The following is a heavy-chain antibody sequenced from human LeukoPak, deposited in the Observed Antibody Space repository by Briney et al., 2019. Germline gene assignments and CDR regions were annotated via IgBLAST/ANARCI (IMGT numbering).Heavy chain of an antibody. CDR2: ITISGHTK. CDR3: ARGDPHADL. Sequence: PGGSLRLSCAASGFDLNTYEMNWVRQAPGKGLEWIADITISGHTKYYADSVKGRFTISRDNAGTSLYLQMNSLRGEDTGVYYCARGDPHADLWGQGTLVTVSS. J-gene: IGHJ5*02. V-gene: IGHV3-48*03. CDR1: GFDLNTYE.